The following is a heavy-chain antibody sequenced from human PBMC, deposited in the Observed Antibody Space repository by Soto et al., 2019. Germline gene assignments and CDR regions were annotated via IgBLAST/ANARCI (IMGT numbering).Heavy chain of an antibody. CDR3: ARGGSTFSMVREVFSSDY. V-gene: IGHV1-18*01. Sequence: QVQLVQSEAEVKKPGASVRVSCKTSGYTFNNFGISWVRQAAGQGLEWMGWISTYNGNTKFAQKFQGRLTMTTDTSTSTAYMDLRSLRSDDTAIYYCARGGSTFSMVREVFSSDYWGQGTLVTVSS. CDR1: GYTFNNFG. J-gene: IGHJ4*02. D-gene: IGHD3-10*01. CDR2: ISTYNGNT.